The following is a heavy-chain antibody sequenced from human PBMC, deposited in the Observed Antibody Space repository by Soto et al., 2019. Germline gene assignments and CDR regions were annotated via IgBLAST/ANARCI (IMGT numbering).Heavy chain of an antibody. J-gene: IGHJ4*02. D-gene: IGHD4-17*01. CDR3: AKERGSGDYGDYYFDY. CDR1: GLTFSSSA. Sequence: GSLRLLFASAGLTFSSSAMGWVGPARGKGLEWVSAISGSGGSRYYADSVKGRFTISRDNSKNTLYLQMNSLRAEDTAVYYCAKERGSGDYGDYYFDYWGQGTLVTGSS. V-gene: IGHV3-23*01. CDR2: ISGSGGSR.